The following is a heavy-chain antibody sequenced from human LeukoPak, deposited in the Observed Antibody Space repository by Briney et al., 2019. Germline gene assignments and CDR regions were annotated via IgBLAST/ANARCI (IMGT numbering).Heavy chain of an antibody. Sequence: PSVKVSCKASGYTFTSYYIHWVRQAPGQGLEWMGIINPSGGSTSYAQKFQGRVTMTRDTSTSTVYMELSSPRSEDTAVYYCARVPSYGSGSYVLDYWGQGTLVTVSS. CDR3: ARVPSYGSGSYVLDY. D-gene: IGHD3-10*01. J-gene: IGHJ4*02. V-gene: IGHV1-46*01. CDR1: GYTFTSYY. CDR2: INPSGGST.